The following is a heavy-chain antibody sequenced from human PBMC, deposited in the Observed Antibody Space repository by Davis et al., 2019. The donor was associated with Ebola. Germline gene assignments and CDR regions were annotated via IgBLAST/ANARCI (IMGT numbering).Heavy chain of an antibody. CDR3: ARVPTVTTAWFDP. CDR1: GYTFTNYG. Sequence: ASVKVSCKASGYTFTNYGITWVRQAPGQGLEWMGWSSTSNGNTNYAQKLQGRVTMTTDTSTTTAYMELSRLRSDDTAVYYCARVPTVTTAWFDPWGQGTLVTVSS. J-gene: IGHJ5*02. CDR2: SSTSNGNT. D-gene: IGHD4-11*01. V-gene: IGHV1-18*01.